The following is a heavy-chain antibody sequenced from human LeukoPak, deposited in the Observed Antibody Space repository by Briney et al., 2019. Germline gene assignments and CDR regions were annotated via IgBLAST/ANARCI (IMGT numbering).Heavy chain of an antibody. D-gene: IGHD3-3*01. V-gene: IGHV7-4-1*02. Sequence: ASVKVSCKASGYTFTSYAMNWVRQAPGQGREWMGWINTNTGNPTYAQGFTGRFVFSLDTSVSTAYLQISSLKAEDTAVYYCARAGAAYYDFWSGYYLGDYWGQGTLITVSS. CDR1: GYTFTSYA. CDR3: ARAGAAYYDFWSGYYLGDY. CDR2: INTNTGNP. J-gene: IGHJ4*02.